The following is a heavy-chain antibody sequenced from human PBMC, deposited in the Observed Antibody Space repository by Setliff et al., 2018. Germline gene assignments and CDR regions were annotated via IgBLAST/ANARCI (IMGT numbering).Heavy chain of an antibody. Sequence: SGPTLVNPTQTLTLTCTFSGSSLSTSGVGVGWIRQPPGKALEWLALIYWNDDKRYSPSLKSRLTITKDTSKNQVVLAMTNMDPVDTATYYCAHTKQQQWLVPFFFDFWGQGTPVTVSS. D-gene: IGHD6-19*01. V-gene: IGHV2-5*01. CDR2: IYWNDDK. J-gene: IGHJ4*02. CDR1: GSSLSTSGVG. CDR3: AHTKQQQWLVPFFFDF.